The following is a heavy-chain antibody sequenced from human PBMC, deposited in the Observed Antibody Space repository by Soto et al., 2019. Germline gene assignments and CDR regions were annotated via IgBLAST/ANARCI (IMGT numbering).Heavy chain of an antibody. CDR1: GFTFSNAW. V-gene: IGHV3-15*01. D-gene: IGHD5-18*01. CDR2: IRSQGDGGTA. CDR3: ITAPLR. Sequence: QLVESGGGFVKPGMSLRLTCAASGFTFSNAWMTWVRQAPGKGLERVGLIRSQGDGGTADYAAPVRGRFTISRXXXXXXXXXXXXXXQPEDTAVYYCITAPLRWGQGTLVTVSS. J-gene: IGHJ4*02.